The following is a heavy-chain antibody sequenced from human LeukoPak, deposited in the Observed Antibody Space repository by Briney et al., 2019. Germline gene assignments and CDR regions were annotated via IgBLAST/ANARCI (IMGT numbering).Heavy chain of an antibody. CDR3: AKDRWRGYSYGPFDY. V-gene: IGHV3-23*01. Sequence: PGGSLRLSCAASGFTFSSYAMSWVRQAPGKGLEWVSAISGSGGSTYYADSVKGRFTISRDNSKNTLYLQMNSLRAEDTAVYYCAKDRWRGYSYGPFDYWGQGTLVTVSS. CDR1: GFTFSSYA. CDR2: ISGSGGST. D-gene: IGHD5-18*01. J-gene: IGHJ4*02.